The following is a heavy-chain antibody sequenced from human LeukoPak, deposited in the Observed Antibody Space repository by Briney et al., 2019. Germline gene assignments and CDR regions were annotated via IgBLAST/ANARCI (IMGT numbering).Heavy chain of an antibody. CDR2: INPNSGGT. V-gene: IGHV1-2*02. Sequence: ASVKVSCKAPGYTFTGYYMHWVRQAPGQGLEWMGWINPNSGGTNYAQKFQGRVTMTRDTSISTAYMELSRLRSDDTAVYYCAVAGRLDYYYYYGMDVWGQGTTVTVSS. D-gene: IGHD6-19*01. J-gene: IGHJ6*02. CDR3: AVAGRLDYYYYYGMDV. CDR1: GYTFTGYY.